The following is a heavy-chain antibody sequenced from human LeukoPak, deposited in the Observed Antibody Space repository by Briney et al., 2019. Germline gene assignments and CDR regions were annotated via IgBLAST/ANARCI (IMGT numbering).Heavy chain of an antibody. D-gene: IGHD6-19*01. CDR2: IKQDESEK. CDR3: ARPRWLQFGPHDS. V-gene: IGHV3-7*01. J-gene: IGHJ4*02. Sequence: GGSLRLSCVASGFTLGTFWMTWVRQAPGKGLEWVANIKQDESEKYYVDSVKGRSTISRDNAKNTLYLQMNNLRGEDTAVYYCARPRWLQFGPHDSWGQGTLVTVSS. CDR1: GFTLGTFW.